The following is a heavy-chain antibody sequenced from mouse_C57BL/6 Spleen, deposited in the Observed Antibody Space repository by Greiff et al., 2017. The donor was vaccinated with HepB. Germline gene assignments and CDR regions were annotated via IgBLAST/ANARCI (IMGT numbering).Heavy chain of an antibody. Sequence: EVKLMESGAELVRPGASVKLSCTASGFNIKDYYMHWVKQRPEQGLEWIGRIDPEDGDTEYAPKFQGKATMTADTSSNTAYLQLSSLTSEDTAVYYCTTGRVYDYDGAWFAYWGQGTLVTVSA. CDR1: GFNIKDYY. J-gene: IGHJ3*01. CDR2: IDPEDGDT. D-gene: IGHD2-4*01. CDR3: TTGRVYDYDGAWFAY. V-gene: IGHV14-1*01.